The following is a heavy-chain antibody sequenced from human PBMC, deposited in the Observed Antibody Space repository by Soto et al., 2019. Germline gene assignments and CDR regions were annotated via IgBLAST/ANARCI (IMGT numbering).Heavy chain of an antibody. Sequence: VESLKISCNGSGYSFTSYWISWVRQMPGKGLEWMGRIDPSDSYTNYSPSFQGHVTISADKSISTAYLQWSSLKASDTAMYYCARSKYYDFWSGYSPRYYYYGMDVRGQGTTVTVSS. J-gene: IGHJ6*02. CDR3: ARSKYYDFWSGYSPRYYYYGMDV. D-gene: IGHD3-3*01. CDR2: IDPSDSYT. V-gene: IGHV5-10-1*01. CDR1: GYSFTSYW.